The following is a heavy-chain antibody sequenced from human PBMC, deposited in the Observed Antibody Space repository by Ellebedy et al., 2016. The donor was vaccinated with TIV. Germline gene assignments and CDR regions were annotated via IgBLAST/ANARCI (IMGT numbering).Heavy chain of an antibody. D-gene: IGHD6-19*01. V-gene: IGHV4-34*01. J-gene: IGHJ6*02. CDR3: ARGIVTPRYSSGSFGYYYYGMDV. CDR2: INHSRST. Sequence: MPSETLSLTCTVYGESFSAYYWSWIRQPPGKGLEWIGEINHSRSTNYNPSLKSRVTISVDTSKNLISLNLSSVTAADTAVYYCARGIVTPRYSSGSFGYYYYGMDVWGQGTTVTVSS. CDR1: GESFSAYY.